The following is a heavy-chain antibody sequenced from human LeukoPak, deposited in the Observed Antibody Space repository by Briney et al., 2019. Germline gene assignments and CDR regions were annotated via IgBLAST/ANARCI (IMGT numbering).Heavy chain of an antibody. V-gene: IGHV3-9*01. J-gene: IGHJ4*02. CDR2: ISWNSRSV. CDR1: GFTFSSYA. CDR3: AKDNTYFDS. Sequence: GGSLRLSCAASGFTFSSYAMSRVRQAPGKGLEWVSGISWNSRSVGYADSVKGRFTISRDNAKNSLYLQMNSLRAEDTAFYYCAKDNTYFDSWGQGTLVTVSS.